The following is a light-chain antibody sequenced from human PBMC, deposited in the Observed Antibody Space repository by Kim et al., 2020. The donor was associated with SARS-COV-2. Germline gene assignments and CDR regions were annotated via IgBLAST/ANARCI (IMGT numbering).Light chain of an antibody. CDR3: QRSSWPIT. CDR1: QSVNNY. V-gene: IGKV3-11*01. J-gene: IGKJ5*01. Sequence: EIVLTQSPATLSLSPKEIATLSCRASQSVNNYLAWYQQKPGQAPRLLIYDVSNRATGIPARFSGSGSGTDFTLTISSVEPEDFAVYYCQRSSWPITFGQGTRLEIK. CDR2: DVS.